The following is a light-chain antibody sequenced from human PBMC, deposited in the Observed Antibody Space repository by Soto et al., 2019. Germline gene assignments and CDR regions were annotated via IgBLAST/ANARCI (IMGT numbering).Light chain of an antibody. V-gene: IGKV1-39*01. CDR3: QQTYRSPFT. CDR2: GAS. Sequence: DIQMTQSPSSLSASVGDNVTMSCRASQNMLTYLNWYQQNPGRAPKLLIFGASILQDGVPSRFSGIGSGTAFTLPITSLRPEDFATCFCQQTYRSPFTFGPGTKVDVK. J-gene: IGKJ3*01. CDR1: QNMLTY.